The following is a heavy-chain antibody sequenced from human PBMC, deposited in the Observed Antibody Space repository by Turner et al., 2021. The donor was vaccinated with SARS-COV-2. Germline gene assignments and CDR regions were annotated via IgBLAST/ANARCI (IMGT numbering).Heavy chain of an antibody. D-gene: IGHD2-2*01. CDR3: ARDLGGTSSLGGYFDY. V-gene: IGHV3-66*02. CDR2: IYSGGST. J-gene: IGHJ4*02. Sequence: EVQLVESGGGLVQPGGYLRLSCAASGFTVSSNYMNWVRQAPGKGLEWVSVIYSGGSTYYADSVKGRFTISRDNSKNTLYLQMNSLRAEDTALYYCARDLGGTSSLGGYFDYWGQGTLVTVSS. CDR1: GFTVSSNY.